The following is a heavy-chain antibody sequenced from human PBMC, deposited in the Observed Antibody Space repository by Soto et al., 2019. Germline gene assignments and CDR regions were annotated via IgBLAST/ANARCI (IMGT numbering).Heavy chain of an antibody. J-gene: IGHJ4*02. Sequence: SETLSLTCTVSGGSISSSSYYWGWIRQPPGKGMERIGSIYYSGSTNYNPSLKSRVTISVDTSKNQCSLKLSSVTAADTAVYYCVSCGEYYGILTGYYRSFEYWGEGTLVTVSS. CDR2: IYYSGST. CDR1: GGSISSSSYY. V-gene: IGHV4-39*07. CDR3: VSCGEYYGILTGYYRSFEY. D-gene: IGHD3-9*01.